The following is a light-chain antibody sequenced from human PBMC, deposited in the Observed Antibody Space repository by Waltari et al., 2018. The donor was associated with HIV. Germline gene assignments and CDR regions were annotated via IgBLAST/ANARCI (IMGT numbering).Light chain of an antibody. V-gene: IGKV4-1*01. Sequence: DIVMTQSPDSLAVSLGERATVTCKARQTLLYSSNNKNYLAWYQPKPGQPPKLLIYWACTRQSWVPDRFIGSEHRTNVSLTIKKLQPEDVATYYCQQYCRAPLAFGGGTRV. CDR2: WAC. CDR1: QTLLYSSNNKNY. CDR3: QQYCRAPLA. J-gene: IGKJ4*01.